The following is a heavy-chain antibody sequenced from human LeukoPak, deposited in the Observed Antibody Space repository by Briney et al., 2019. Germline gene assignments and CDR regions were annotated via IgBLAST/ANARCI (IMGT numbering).Heavy chain of an antibody. CDR3: ARGGVGATTYVWFDP. Sequence: GASVKVSCKASGYTFTNYYIHWVRRAPGQGLECMGIINPSGGSTSYAQKFQGRVTVTRDMSTSTVYMELSSLRSEDTAVYYCARGGVGATTYVWFDPWGQGTLVTVSS. CDR1: GYTFTNYY. V-gene: IGHV1-46*01. J-gene: IGHJ5*02. CDR2: INPSGGST. D-gene: IGHD1-26*01.